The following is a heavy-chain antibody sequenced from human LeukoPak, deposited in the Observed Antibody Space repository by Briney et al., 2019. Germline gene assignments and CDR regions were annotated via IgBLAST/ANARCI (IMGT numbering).Heavy chain of an antibody. D-gene: IGHD1-26*01. V-gene: IGHV4-59*01. J-gene: IGHJ4*02. CDR2: IYYSGST. Sequence: SETLSLTCTVSGGSISSYYWSWIRQPPGKGLEWIGYIYYSGSTNYNPSLKSRVTISVDTSKNQFSLKLSSVTAADTAVYYCAREVGATGFDYWGQGTLVTVSS. CDR1: GGSISSYY. CDR3: AREVGATGFDY.